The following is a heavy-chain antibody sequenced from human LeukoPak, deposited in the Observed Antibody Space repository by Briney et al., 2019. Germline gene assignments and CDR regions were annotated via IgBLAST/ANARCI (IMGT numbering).Heavy chain of an antibody. J-gene: IGHJ4*02. D-gene: IGHD3-10*01. CDR2: ILDSGGT. CDR1: GGPISSFS. CDR3: ARHFKNVGGYRQPFDY. Sequence: SETLSLTCTVSGGPISSFSWSWIRQPPGRRLEWIGYILDSGGTHFNPFLKSRVTMSEDTSDNQISLTLNSVTEADTAVYYCARHFKNVGGYRQPFDYWGRGTLVTVSS. V-gene: IGHV4-59*08.